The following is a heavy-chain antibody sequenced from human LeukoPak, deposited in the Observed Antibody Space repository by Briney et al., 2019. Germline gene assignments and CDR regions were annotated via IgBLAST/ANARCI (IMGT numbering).Heavy chain of an antibody. CDR2: IGGSGGRT. Sequence: GGSLRLSCAVSGITLSNYGMSWVRQAPGKGLEWVAGIGGSGGRTNYADSVKGRFTISRDNPKNTLYLQMNSLRAEDTAVYFCARRGVVIRVILVGFHKEAYYYDSWGQGALVIVSS. D-gene: IGHD2-15*01. V-gene: IGHV3-23*01. CDR3: ARRGVVIRVILVGFHKEAYYYDS. CDR1: GITLSNYG. J-gene: IGHJ4*02.